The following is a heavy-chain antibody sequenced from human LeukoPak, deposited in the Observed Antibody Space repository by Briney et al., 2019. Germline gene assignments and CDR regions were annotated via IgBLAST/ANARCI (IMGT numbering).Heavy chain of an antibody. V-gene: IGHV1-46*01. D-gene: IGHD3-22*01. Sequence: ASVTVSCKASGYTFTTYYMHWVRQAPGQGLEWMGIINPSGGGTSYAQKFQGRVTMTRDTYTSTVYMDLSSLRYEDTAVYYSARSAASDSSGYSDYWGQGTLVTVSS. CDR2: INPSGGGT. CDR3: ARSAASDSSGYSDY. J-gene: IGHJ4*02. CDR1: GYTFTTYY.